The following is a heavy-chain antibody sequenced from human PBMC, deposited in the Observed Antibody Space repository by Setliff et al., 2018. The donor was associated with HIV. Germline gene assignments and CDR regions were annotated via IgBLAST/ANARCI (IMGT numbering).Heavy chain of an antibody. CDR2: IYHSGST. J-gene: IGHJ6*03. CDR1: GGSISSSYW. CDR3: ARVTDDYSRYFYYMDV. Sequence: SETLSLTCAVSGGSISSSYWWSWVRQTPGEGLEWIGEIYHSGSTNYNPSLKSRVTISVDKSKNQFSLNLSSVTAADTAVYYCARVTDDYSRYFYYMDVWGKGTTVTVSS. D-gene: IGHD4-4*01. V-gene: IGHV4-4*02.